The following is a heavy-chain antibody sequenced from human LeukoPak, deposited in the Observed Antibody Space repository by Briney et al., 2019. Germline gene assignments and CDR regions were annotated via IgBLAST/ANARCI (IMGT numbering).Heavy chain of an antibody. CDR3: TTDFYESSGLQY. Sequence: GGSLRLSCAASGFSFSNAWMNWVRQAPGKGLEWVGRIKSKSDGGTIDYAAPVKGRFTISRDDSKNTVFLQMNSLETEDTAVYYCTTDFYESSGLQYWGQGTLVTVSS. V-gene: IGHV3-15*07. CDR2: IKSKSDGGTI. CDR1: GFSFSNAW. J-gene: IGHJ4*02. D-gene: IGHD3-22*01.